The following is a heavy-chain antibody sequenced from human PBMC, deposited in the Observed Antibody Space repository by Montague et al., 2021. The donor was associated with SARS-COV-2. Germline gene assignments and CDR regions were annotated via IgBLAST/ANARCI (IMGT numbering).Heavy chain of an antibody. CDR1: GFSITSSLYY. CDR2: FFYGGFT. J-gene: IGHJ4*01. V-gene: IGHV4-39*01. Sequence: SETLSLTCTVSGFSITSSLYYWGWIRQPPGKGLEWIGSFFYGGFTFYNPSLKSRVTISADTSKNQFSLRLTSVTAADTAVYYCARLRNPDYWGHGTLVTVSS. CDR3: ARLRNPDY.